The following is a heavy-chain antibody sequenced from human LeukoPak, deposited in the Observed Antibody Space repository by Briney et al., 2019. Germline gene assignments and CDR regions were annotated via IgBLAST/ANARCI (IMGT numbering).Heavy chain of an antibody. D-gene: IGHD6-13*01. V-gene: IGHV3-33*01. CDR2: IWYDGSNK. J-gene: IGHJ5*02. CDR1: GFTFSSYG. Sequence: GRSLRLSCAASGFTFSSYGMHWVRQAPGKGLEWVAVIWYDGSNKYYADSVKGRFTISRDNSKNTLYPQMNSLRAEDTAVYYCARGIRSRLDFTGYSSSTNWFDPWGQGTLVTVSS. CDR3: ARGIRSRLDFTGYSSSTNWFDP.